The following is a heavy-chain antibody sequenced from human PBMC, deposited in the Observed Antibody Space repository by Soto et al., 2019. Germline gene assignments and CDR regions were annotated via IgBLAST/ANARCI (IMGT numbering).Heavy chain of an antibody. Sequence: QITLKESGPTLVRPTQTLTLTCTFSGFSLSTTGVGVGWIRQPPGKALEWLALIYWDDDKRYSPSLKSRLTITKDTSKKEVILTMPNMDPVDTATYYCAHRLRYYGLGRQPANYFDPWGQGTLVTVSS. D-gene: IGHD3-10*01. CDR3: AHRLRYYGLGRQPANYFDP. V-gene: IGHV2-5*02. CDR2: IYWDDDK. CDR1: GFSLSTTGVG. J-gene: IGHJ5*02.